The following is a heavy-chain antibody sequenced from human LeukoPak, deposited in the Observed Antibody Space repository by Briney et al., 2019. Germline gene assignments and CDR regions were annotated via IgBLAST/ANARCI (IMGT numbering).Heavy chain of an antibody. CDR3: ARDKQVVVGATTAYDY. J-gene: IGHJ4*02. D-gene: IGHD1-26*01. V-gene: IGHV3-7*01. Sequence: PGGSLRLSCAASGFTFSSYWMSWVRQAPGKGLEWVANIKKDGSEKYYVDSVKGRFTISRDNAKTSLYLQMNTLRAEDTAVYYCARDKQVVVGATTAYDYWGQGTLVTVSS. CDR2: IKKDGSEK. CDR1: GFTFSSYW.